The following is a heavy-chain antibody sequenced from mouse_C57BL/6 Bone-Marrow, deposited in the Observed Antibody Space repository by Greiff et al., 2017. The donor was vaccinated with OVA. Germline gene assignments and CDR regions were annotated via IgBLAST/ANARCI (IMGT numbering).Heavy chain of an antibody. J-gene: IGHJ2*01. D-gene: IGHD4-1*01. V-gene: IGHV1-66*01. CDR2: IYPGSGNT. CDR3: ARSLLTGTRDY. CDR1: GYTFTSYG. Sequence: VQLQQSGAELARPGASVKLSCKASGYTFTSYGISWVKQRPGQGLEWIGWIYPGSGNTKYNEKFKGKATLTVDTSSSTAYMQLSSLTSEDSAVYYCARSLLTGTRDYWGQGTTLTVSS.